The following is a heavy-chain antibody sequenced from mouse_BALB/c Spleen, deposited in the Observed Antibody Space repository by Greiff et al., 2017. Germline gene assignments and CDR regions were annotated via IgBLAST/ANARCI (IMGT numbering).Heavy chain of an antibody. Sequence: QVQLQQSGAELVRPGSSVKISCKASGYAFSSYWMNWVKQRPGQGLEWIGQIYPGDGDTNYNGKFKGKATLTADKSSSTAYMQLSSLTSEDSAVYFCARRHLGPGDYWGQGTTLTVSS. J-gene: IGHJ2*01. D-gene: IGHD4-1*01. CDR2: IYPGDGDT. CDR1: GYAFSSYW. V-gene: IGHV1-80*01. CDR3: ARRHLGPGDY.